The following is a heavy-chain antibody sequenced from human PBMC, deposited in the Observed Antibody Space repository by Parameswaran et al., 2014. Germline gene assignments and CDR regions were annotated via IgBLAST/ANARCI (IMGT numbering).Heavy chain of an antibody. J-gene: IGHJ6*02. CDR3: ARSITGTTMYYYYYGMDV. CDR2: ISSSSSYI. D-gene: IGHD1-7*01. V-gene: IGHV3-21*01. Sequence: VRQMPGKGLEWVSSISSSSSYIYYADSVKGRFTISRDNAKNSLYLQMNSLRAEDTAVYYCARSITGTTMYYYYYGMDVWGQGTTVTVSS.